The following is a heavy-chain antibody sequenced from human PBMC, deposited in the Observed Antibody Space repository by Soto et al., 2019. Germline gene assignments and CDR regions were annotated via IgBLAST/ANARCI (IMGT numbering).Heavy chain of an antibody. CDR2: ISSSSSYI. CDR1: GFTFSSYS. V-gene: IGHV3-21*01. Sequence: GGSLRLSCAASGFTFSSYSMNWVRQAPGKGLEWVSSISSSSSYIYYADSVKGRFTISRDNAKNSLYLQMNSLRAEDTAVYYCARDTSSSGGMDVWGQGTTVTVS. CDR3: ARDTSSSGGMDV. J-gene: IGHJ6*02. D-gene: IGHD6-6*01.